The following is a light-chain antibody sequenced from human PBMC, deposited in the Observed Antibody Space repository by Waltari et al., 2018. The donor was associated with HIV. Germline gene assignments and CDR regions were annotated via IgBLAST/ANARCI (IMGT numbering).Light chain of an antibody. CDR2: DAV. J-gene: IGKJ4*01. V-gene: IGKV1-33*01. CDR3: QQYDNLPTLT. Sequence: DIQMTQSPASLSASVVDRVNLTCQASQDLYNSLNWYQHKSGKAPQLLIYDAVNVKRGVSSRFSGSGSGTDFSFTISGLQPEDFATYFCQQYDNLPTLTFGGGTKVEIK. CDR1: QDLYNS.